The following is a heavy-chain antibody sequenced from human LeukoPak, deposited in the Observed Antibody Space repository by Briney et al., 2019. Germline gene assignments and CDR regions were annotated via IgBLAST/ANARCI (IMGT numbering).Heavy chain of an antibody. V-gene: IGHV4-59*01. CDR2: IYYSGST. D-gene: IGHD2-15*01. CDR1: GGSISSYY. Sequence: SETLSLTCTVSGGSISSYYWSWIRQPPGKGLEWIGYIYYSGSTNYNPSLKSRVTISVDTSKDQFSLKLSSVTAADTAVYYCAREGAADHHYFDYWGQGTLVTVSS. CDR3: AREGAADHHYFDY. J-gene: IGHJ4*02.